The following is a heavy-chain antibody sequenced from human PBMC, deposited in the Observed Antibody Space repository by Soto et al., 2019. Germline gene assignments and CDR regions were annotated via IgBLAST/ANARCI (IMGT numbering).Heavy chain of an antibody. J-gene: IGHJ4*02. CDR2: IYYSGST. CDR1: GGSISSYY. D-gene: IGHD3-9*01. CDR3: ARIDYDILTGYYFDY. Sequence: PSETLSLTCTVSGGSISSYYLSWIRQPPGKGLEWIGYIYYSGSTNYNPSLKSRVTISVDTSKNQFSLKLSSVTAADTAVYYCARIDYDILTGYYFDYWGQGTLVTVSS. V-gene: IGHV4-59*01.